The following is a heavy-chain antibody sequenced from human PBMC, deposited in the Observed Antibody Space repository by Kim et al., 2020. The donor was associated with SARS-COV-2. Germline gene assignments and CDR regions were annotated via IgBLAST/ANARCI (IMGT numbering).Heavy chain of an antibody. J-gene: IGHJ6*02. CDR2: INSDGSST. D-gene: IGHD6-13*01. Sequence: GGSLRLSCAASGFTFSSYWMHWVRQAPGKGLVWVSRINSDGSSTSYADSVKGRFTISRDNTKNTLYLQMNSLRAEDTAVYYCARVPASSSWYNYYYGMDVWVQGTTVTVSS. V-gene: IGHV3-74*01. CDR1: GFTFSSYW. CDR3: ARVPASSSWYNYYYGMDV.